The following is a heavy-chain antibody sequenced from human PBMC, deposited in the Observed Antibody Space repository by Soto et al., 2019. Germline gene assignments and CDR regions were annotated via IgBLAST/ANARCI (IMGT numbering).Heavy chain of an antibody. CDR2: ISAYNGNT. D-gene: IGHD3-3*01. CDR3: ARVGYDFWSGYISDYFDY. J-gene: IGHJ4*02. CDR1: GYTFTSYG. Sequence: ASVKVSCKASGYTFTSYGISWVRQAPGQGLEWMGWISAYNGNTNYAQNLQGRVTMTTDTSTSTAYMELRSLRSDDTAVYYCARVGYDFWSGYISDYFDYWGQGTLVTVSS. V-gene: IGHV1-18*04.